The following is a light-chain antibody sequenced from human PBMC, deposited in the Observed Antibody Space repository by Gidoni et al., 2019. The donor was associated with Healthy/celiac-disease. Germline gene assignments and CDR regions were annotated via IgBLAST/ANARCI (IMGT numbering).Light chain of an antibody. CDR1: QSVTSSY. Sequence: ERDLTQSTGTLSLSQGERATLSCSASQSVTSSYLAWYQQQPGQAPRLLSYGAFSRATGIPERCSGSGSGTDFTLTISRLEREDFSVYYCQQYGSSSLTFGGGTKVEIK. CDR3: QQYGSSSLT. V-gene: IGKV3-20*01. CDR2: GAF. J-gene: IGKJ4*01.